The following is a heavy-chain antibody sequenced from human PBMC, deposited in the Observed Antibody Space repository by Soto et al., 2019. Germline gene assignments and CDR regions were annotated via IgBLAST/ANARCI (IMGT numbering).Heavy chain of an antibody. CDR2: IYPSGST. Sequence: DTLFLMSEDSGCSISCGYYVGWIGQPSLDSLEWIGSIYPSGSTYEHPSLKSRVTISVATSKNQCSLKLSSVSAADTAVYYCARGRSVHHFYGMHGWGQGTLVTGSS. CDR1: GCSISCGYY. J-gene: IGHJ6*02. D-gene: IGHD1-26*01. CDR3: ARGRSVHHFYGMHG. V-gene: IGHV4-38-2*01.